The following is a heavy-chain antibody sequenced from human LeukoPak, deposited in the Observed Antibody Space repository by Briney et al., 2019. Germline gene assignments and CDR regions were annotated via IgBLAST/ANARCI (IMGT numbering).Heavy chain of an antibody. Sequence: SETLSLTCAVYGGSFSGYYWSWIRQPPGKGLEWIVEINHSGSTNYNPSLKSRVTISVDTSKNQFSLKLSSVTAADTAVYYCARAGKVPGYCSSTSCHYYYYYYGMDVWGQGTTVTVSS. CDR2: INHSGST. V-gene: IGHV4-34*01. CDR3: ARAGKVPGYCSSTSCHYYYYYYGMDV. J-gene: IGHJ6*02. CDR1: GGSFSGYY. D-gene: IGHD2-2*01.